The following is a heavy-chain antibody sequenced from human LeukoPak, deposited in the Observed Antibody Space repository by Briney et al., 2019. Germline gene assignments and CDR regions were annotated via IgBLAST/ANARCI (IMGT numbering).Heavy chain of an antibody. D-gene: IGHD2-15*01. V-gene: IGHV5-51*01. J-gene: IGHJ5*02. Sequence: WESLKISCQGSGYRFSNYWIGWVRHMPGKGLEWMGMIYPGDSDIRYSPSFQGQVTISADKSISTAYLQWSSLKASDTAMYYCARQEYCSGGSCYTWFDPWGQGTLVTVSS. CDR3: ARQEYCSGGSCYTWFDP. CDR2: IYPGDSDI. CDR1: GYRFSNYW.